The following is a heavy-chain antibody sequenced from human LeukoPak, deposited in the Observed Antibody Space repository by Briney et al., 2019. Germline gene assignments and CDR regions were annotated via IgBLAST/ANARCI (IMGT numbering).Heavy chain of an antibody. V-gene: IGHV1-3*03. CDR2: INAGNGNT. Sequence: GASVKVSCKPSGNTFTGYYTHWVRQAPGQRLEWMGWINAGNGNTKYSQEFQGRVTITRDTSASTAYMELSSLRSEDMAVYYCARVGYSYGNYYFDYWGQGTLVTVSS. D-gene: IGHD5-18*01. CDR3: ARVGYSYGNYYFDY. CDR1: GNTFTGYY. J-gene: IGHJ4*02.